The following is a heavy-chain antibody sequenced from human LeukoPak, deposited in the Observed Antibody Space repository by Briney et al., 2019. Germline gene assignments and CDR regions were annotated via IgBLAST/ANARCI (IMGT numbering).Heavy chain of an antibody. CDR3: ASMTYYYDSSGCYYEGNFDY. V-gene: IGHV4-61*02. CDR1: GGSLSSGSYY. Sequence: PSETLSLTCTVSGGSLSSGSYYWSWIRQPAGKGLEWIGRIYTSGSTNYNPSIKSRVTISVDTSKNQFSLKLSSVTAADTAVYYCASMTYYYDSSGCYYEGNFDYWGQGTLVTVSS. CDR2: IYTSGST. J-gene: IGHJ4*02. D-gene: IGHD3-22*01.